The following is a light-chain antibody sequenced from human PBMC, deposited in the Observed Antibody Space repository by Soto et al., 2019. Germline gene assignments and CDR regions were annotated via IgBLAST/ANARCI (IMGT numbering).Light chain of an antibody. Sequence: DIQMTQSPSSLSASVGDRVTITCRASQDISNSLAWFQQKPGKAPKSLIYAASSLQSGVPSKFSGSGSGTDFTLTISSLKPEDFATYYCQQYNRYPLTFGQGTRLEIK. V-gene: IGKV1-16*02. CDR3: QQYNRYPLT. CDR1: QDISNS. J-gene: IGKJ5*01. CDR2: AAS.